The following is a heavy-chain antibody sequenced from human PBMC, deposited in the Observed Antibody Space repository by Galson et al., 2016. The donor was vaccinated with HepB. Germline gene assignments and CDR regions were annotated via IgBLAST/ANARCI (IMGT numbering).Heavy chain of an antibody. CDR3: ARGPSRQLVWYFNY. J-gene: IGHJ1*01. CDR2: INTNSGGT. Sequence: SVKVSCKASGYSFTGYYIHWVRQAPGQGLEWMGWINTNSGGTDYGQKFQGRVTMTRDTSRSTAYMELPSLRSDDTAVYYCARGPSRQLVWYFNYWGQGTLVIVSS. CDR1: GYSFTGYY. D-gene: IGHD6-6*01. V-gene: IGHV1-2*02.